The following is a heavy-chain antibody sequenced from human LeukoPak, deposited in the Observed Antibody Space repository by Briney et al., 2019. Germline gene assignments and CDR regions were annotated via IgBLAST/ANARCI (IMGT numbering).Heavy chain of an antibody. CDR1: GGSISSYY. Sequence: SETLSLTCTVSGGSISSYYWSGLRQPPGKGLEWIGYIYYSGSTNYNPSLKSRVTISVDTSKNQISLKLSSVSAADTAVYYCARQDGYSNYSPFDYWGQGTLVTVSS. CDR3: ARQDGYSNYSPFDY. D-gene: IGHD4-11*01. V-gene: IGHV4-59*01. CDR2: IYYSGST. J-gene: IGHJ4*02.